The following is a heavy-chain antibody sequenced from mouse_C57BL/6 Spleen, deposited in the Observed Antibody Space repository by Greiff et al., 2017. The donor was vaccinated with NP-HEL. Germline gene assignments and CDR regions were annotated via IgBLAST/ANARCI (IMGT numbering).Heavy chain of an antibody. V-gene: IGHV2-5*01. CDR2: IWRGGST. D-gene: IGHD2-4*01. Sequence: QVQLQQSGPGLVQPSQSLSITCTVSGFSLTSYGVHWVRQSPGKGLEWLGVIWRGGSTDYNAAFMSRLSITKDNSKSQVFFKMNSLQADDTAIYYCAKKNDYDGAWLAYWGQGTLVTVSA. CDR1: GFSLTSYG. J-gene: IGHJ3*01. CDR3: AKKNDYDGAWLAY.